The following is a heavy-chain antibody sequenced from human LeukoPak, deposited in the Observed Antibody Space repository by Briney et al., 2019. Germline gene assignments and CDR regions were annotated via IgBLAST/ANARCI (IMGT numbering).Heavy chain of an antibody. Sequence: ASVKVSCKASGYTFTSYGISWVRQAPGQGLEWMGWISAYNGNTNYAQKLQGRVTMTTDTSTSTAYMELRSLRSDDTAVYYCARGRLLGYCSGGSCFSYFDYWGQGTLVTVSS. V-gene: IGHV1-18*01. CDR1: GYTFTSYG. J-gene: IGHJ4*02. CDR3: ARGRLLGYCSGGSCFSYFDY. D-gene: IGHD2-15*01. CDR2: ISAYNGNT.